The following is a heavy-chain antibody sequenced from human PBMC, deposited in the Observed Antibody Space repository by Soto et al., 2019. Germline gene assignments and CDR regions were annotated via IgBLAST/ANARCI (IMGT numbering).Heavy chain of an antibody. V-gene: IGHV1-8*01. CDR3: AYSRIIQVTKRSGMDV. CDR1: GYTFTSYD. CDR2: MNPNSGNT. Sequence: AAVKVSCKASGYTFTSYDINWVRQATGKGLEWMGWMNPNSGNTGYTQKFQGRVTMTRNTSISTAYMQLSRLTTADTAVYYWAYSRIIQVTKRSGMDVWGQGTTVTVSS. J-gene: IGHJ6*02. D-gene: IGHD3-3*01.